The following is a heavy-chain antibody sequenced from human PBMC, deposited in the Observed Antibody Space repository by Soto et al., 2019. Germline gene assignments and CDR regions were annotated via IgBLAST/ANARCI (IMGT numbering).Heavy chain of an antibody. CDR2: IYWNDDK. CDR3: AHRHFKKVAYFDY. Sequence: QITLKESGPTLVKPTQTLTLTCTVSGFSLSTNGVGVGWIRQPPGEALEWLAIIYWNDDKRYSPSLESRLTIARDASKNQVVLTMTNVDPVDTATYYCAHRHFKKVAYFDYWGQGTLVTVSS. CDR1: GFSLSTNGVG. V-gene: IGHV2-5*01. J-gene: IGHJ4*02.